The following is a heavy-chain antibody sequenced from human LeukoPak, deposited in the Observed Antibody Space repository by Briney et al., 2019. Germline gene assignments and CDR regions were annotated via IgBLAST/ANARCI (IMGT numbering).Heavy chain of an antibody. J-gene: IGHJ4*02. D-gene: IGHD4-17*01. CDR1: GGSISSSTYY. CDR2: IYYKGST. Sequence: SETLSLTCTVSGGSISSSTYYWGWIRQPPGKGLEWIGNIYYKGSTYYSPSLKSRVAISVDTSKNHFSLKLNSVTAADTAVYNCAGDYGDYCFDYWGQGTLVTVSS. CDR3: AGDYGDYCFDY. V-gene: IGHV4-39*02.